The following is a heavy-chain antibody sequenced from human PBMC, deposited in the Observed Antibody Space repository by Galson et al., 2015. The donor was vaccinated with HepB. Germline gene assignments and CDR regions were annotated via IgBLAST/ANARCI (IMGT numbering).Heavy chain of an antibody. CDR3: ARPIVEMATNGAYYYYYGMDV. D-gene: IGHD5-24*01. V-gene: IGHV3-48*03. CDR1: GFTFSSYE. CDR2: ISSSGSTI. J-gene: IGHJ6*02. Sequence: SLRLSCAASGFTFSSYEMNWVRQAPGKGLEWVSYISSSGSTIYYADSVKGRFTISRDNAKNSLYLQMNSLRAEDTAVYYCARPIVEMATNGAYYYYYGMDVWGQGTTVTVSS.